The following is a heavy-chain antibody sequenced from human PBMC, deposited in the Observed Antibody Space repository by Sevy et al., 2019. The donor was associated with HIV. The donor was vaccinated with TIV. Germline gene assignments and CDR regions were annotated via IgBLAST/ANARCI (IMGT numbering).Heavy chain of an antibody. J-gene: IGHJ4*01. CDR2: ISKSGANT. CDR3: AKEWTLLSVYWYGEFDY. D-gene: IGHD2-8*02. Sequence: GGSLRLSCAASGFTFTNYGMHWVRQAPGKGLEWVSAISKSGANTYYADSVRGRFTVSRDNSKNTVYLQLNSLRAEDTAIYFCAKEWTLLSVYWYGEFDYWGHGTLVTVSS. V-gene: IGHV3-23*01. CDR1: GFTFTNYG.